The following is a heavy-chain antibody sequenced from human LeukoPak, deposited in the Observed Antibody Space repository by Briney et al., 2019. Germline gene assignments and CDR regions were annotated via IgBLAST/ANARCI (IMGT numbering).Heavy chain of an antibody. CDR3: AKEGIAATGTY. CDR1: GFTFSSFA. D-gene: IGHD6-13*01. CDR2: ISGSGGST. V-gene: IGHV3-23*01. Sequence: GGSLRLSCAASGFTFSSFAMNWVRQAPGKGLEWVSTISGSGGSTYYADSVKGRFTISRGNSKNTLYLQMNSLRAEDTAVYFCAKEGIAATGTYWGQGTMVTVSS. J-gene: IGHJ4*02.